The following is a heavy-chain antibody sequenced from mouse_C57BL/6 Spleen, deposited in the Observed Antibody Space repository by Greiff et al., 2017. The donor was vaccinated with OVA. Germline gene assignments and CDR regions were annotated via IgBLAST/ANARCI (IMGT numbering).Heavy chain of an antibody. Sequence: EVQLQQSGPELVKPGASVKISCKASGYTFTDYYMNWVKQSHGKSLEWIGDINPNNGGTSYNQKFKGKATLTVDKSSSTAYMELRSLTSEDSAVYYCARRTLYGPAFDYWGQGTTLTVSS. V-gene: IGHV1-26*01. CDR1: GYTFTDYY. J-gene: IGHJ2*01. CDR3: ARRTLYGPAFDY. CDR2: INPNNGGT. D-gene: IGHD1-1*01.